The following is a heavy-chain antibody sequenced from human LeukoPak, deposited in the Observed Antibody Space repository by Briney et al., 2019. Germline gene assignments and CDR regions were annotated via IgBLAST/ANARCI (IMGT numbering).Heavy chain of an antibody. D-gene: IGHD6-13*01. CDR2: ISGGGGST. Sequence: GGSLRLSCAASGFTFSTYAMNWVRQAPGKGLEWVSAISGGGGSTYYADSVKGRFTISKDSSKNTLYLQMNSLRAEDTAVYYCAKGNQYSSSLDYWGQGTLVTVSS. CDR3: AKGNQYSSSLDY. J-gene: IGHJ4*02. CDR1: GFTFSTYA. V-gene: IGHV3-23*01.